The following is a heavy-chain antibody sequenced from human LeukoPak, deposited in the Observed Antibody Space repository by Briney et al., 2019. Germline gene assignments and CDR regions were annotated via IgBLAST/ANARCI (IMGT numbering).Heavy chain of an antibody. CDR2: IDHSGST. D-gene: IGHD1-26*01. Sequence: SETLSLTCAVHGGSFSDYYWSWIRQSPGTGLEWIGEIDHSGSTNYNPSRKSRVTISIDTSKNQFSLKLSSVTAADTAVYYCARHLAVGATTRYFDYWGQGTLVTVSS. J-gene: IGHJ4*02. CDR3: ARHLAVGATTRYFDY. V-gene: IGHV4-34*01. CDR1: GGSFSDYY.